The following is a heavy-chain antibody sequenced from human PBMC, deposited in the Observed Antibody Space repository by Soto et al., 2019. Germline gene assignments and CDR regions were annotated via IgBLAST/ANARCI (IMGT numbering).Heavy chain of an antibody. CDR1: EFTFTKNA. CDR2: INAANGNT. V-gene: IGHV1-3*01. CDR3: TKAGRSDFDY. Sequence: ASVKVSCKSSEFTFTKNAIHWVRQAAGQRIEWMGRINAANGNTNYAQKFQGRVTMTRDTSTSTVYMERSSLRSEDTAVYYCTKAGRSDFDYWGQGTLVTVSS. J-gene: IGHJ4*02.